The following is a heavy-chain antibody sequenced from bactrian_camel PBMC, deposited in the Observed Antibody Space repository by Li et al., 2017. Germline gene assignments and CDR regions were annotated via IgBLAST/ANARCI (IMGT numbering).Heavy chain of an antibody. D-gene: IGHD6*01. J-gene: IGHJ4*01. CDR1: EATYSRNC. CDR2: IYAGGGGT. CDR3: AEGRGSRGEHCYSLNY. Sequence: HVQLVESGGSSVQTGGSLRLSCAASEATYSRNCIGWFRQAPGREREGVAAIYAGGGGTAYADSVKGRFTISQDNAKNMVYLQMNNLQPEDTAMYYCAEGRGSRGEHCYSLNYWGQGTQVTVS. V-gene: IGHV3S1*01.